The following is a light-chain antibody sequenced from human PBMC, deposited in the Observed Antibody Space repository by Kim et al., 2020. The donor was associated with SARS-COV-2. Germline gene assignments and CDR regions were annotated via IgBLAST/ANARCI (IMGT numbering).Light chain of an antibody. CDR1: ISYMEGSL. J-gene: IGLJ1*01. Sequence: PEPGGTLSCSGSISYMEGSLVSRYKKVPGTAPKGLIFDNDRRPSGSPDRFSASTSGTSATLAITGLQTGDEADYYCAAWDRSLTAVFGTGTKVTVL. CDR2: DND. CDR3: AAWDRSLTAV. V-gene: IGLV1-51*01.